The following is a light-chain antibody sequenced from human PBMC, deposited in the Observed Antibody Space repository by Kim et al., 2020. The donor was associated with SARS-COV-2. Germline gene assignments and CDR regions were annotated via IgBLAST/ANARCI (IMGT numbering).Light chain of an antibody. CDR3: AVWDDSLKQGV. V-gene: IGLV1-44*01. J-gene: IGLJ3*02. CDR1: SSNIGSNN. Sequence: SVLTQPPSVSGTPGQRVTISCSGSSSNIGSNNVVWYQQLPGAAPNLLIYSNNQRPSGIPDRFSGSRSGTSASLAISGLQSGDEADYYCAVWDDSLKQGVFGGGTQLTVL. CDR2: SNN.